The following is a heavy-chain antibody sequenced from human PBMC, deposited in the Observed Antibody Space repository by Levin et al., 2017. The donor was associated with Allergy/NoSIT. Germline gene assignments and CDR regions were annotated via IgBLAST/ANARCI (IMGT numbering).Heavy chain of an antibody. J-gene: IGHJ4*02. CDR2: ISSDGSNK. D-gene: IGHD1-26*01. V-gene: IGHV3-30-3*01. CDR1: GLTFSSYA. Sequence: PGGSLRLSCAASGLTFSSYAMHWVRQAPGKGLEWVAVISSDGSNKYYADSVKGRFTISRDNSKNTLYLQMNSLRTEDTAVYYCARDLGGGSYYGGFDYWGQGTLVTVSS. CDR3: ARDLGGGSYYGGFDY.